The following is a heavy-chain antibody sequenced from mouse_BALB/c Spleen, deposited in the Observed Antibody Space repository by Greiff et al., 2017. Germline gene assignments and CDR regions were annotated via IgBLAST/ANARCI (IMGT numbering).Heavy chain of an antibody. D-gene: IGHD1-1*01. V-gene: IGHV5-12-2*01. CDR1: GFTFSSYT. CDR3: ARNYGSSYDYAMDY. Sequence: VQLKESGGGLVQPGGSLKLSCAASGFTFSSYTMSWVRQTPEKRLEWVAYISNGGGSTYYPDTVKGRFTISRDNAKNTLYLQMSSLKSEDTAMYYCARNYGSSYDYAMDYWGQGTSVTVSS. J-gene: IGHJ4*01. CDR2: ISNGGGST.